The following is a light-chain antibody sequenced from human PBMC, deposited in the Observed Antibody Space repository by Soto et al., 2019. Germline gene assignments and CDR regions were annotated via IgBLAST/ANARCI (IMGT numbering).Light chain of an antibody. CDR1: QRVSSN. V-gene: IGKV3-15*01. Sequence: EIVMTQSPATLSVSPGERATLSCRASQRVSSNLAWYQQKPSQAPRLLIYGASTRATGIPARFSGSGSGTEFTLTISSLQSEDSAVYYCQQYKNWLALTFGGGTKVEIK. J-gene: IGKJ4*01. CDR2: GAS. CDR3: QQYKNWLALT.